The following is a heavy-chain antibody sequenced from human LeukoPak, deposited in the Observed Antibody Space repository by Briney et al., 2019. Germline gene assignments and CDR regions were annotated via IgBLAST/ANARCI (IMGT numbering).Heavy chain of an antibody. CDR1: GDSMNGYY. CDR3: ARGLRWDSGNDWGPEH. J-gene: IGHJ4*02. CDR2: LFTGGNA. V-gene: IGHV4-4*07. D-gene: IGHD5-12*01. Sequence: SETLSLTCSVSGDSMNGYYWIWIRQTAGKGLEWIGRLFTGGNAECNPSLKSRVTMSVETSKSQFSLRLTSVTAADTAIYYCARGLRWDSGNDWGPEHWGQGVLVTVSS.